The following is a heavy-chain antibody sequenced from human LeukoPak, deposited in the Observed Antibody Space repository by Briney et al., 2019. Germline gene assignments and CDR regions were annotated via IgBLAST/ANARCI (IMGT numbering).Heavy chain of an antibody. CDR2: IYSARRT. V-gene: IGHV3-66*01. Sequence: GGPLTLPCTVSGFPLRLNYMSWVRDAPGKGLEGVSVIYSARRTYYAASVKSRLSTCRDNSKTTLYLQMSSRRAEDTAVYYCARDLMATITDYWGEGALVTVSS. D-gene: IGHD5-24*01. CDR3: ARDLMATITDY. CDR1: GFPLRLNY. J-gene: IGHJ4*02.